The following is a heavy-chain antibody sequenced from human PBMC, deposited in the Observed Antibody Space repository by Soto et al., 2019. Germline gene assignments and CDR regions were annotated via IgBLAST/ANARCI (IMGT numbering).Heavy chain of an antibody. V-gene: IGHV3-21*01. CDR3: ASDRGYDAHDYYYNAMDV. Sequence: EVQLVESGGGLVKPGGSLRLSCISSGFTFRTYTMNWVRQAPGKGLEWVSGIRGFSPYTFYAESVKGRFTISRGNAKNSQYLQKNSLSAEDTAVDYCASDRGYDAHDYYYNAMDVWGQGTTVTVSS. CDR1: GFTFRTYT. D-gene: IGHD3-10*01. J-gene: IGHJ6*02. CDR2: IRGFSPYT.